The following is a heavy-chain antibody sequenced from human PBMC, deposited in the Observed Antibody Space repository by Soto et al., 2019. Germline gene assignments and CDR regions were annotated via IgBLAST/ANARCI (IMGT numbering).Heavy chain of an antibody. CDR1: GFTFSSYS. Sequence: GGSLRLSCAASGFTFSSYSMNWVRQAPGKGLEWVSSISSSSSYIYYADSVKGRFTISRDNAKNSLYLQMNSLRAEDTAVYYCARVPAAYDGTGLNWIDPWGQGTLVTVSS. CDR3: ARVPAAYDGTGLNWIDP. CDR2: ISSSSSYI. V-gene: IGHV3-21*01. J-gene: IGHJ5*02. D-gene: IGHD3-22*01.